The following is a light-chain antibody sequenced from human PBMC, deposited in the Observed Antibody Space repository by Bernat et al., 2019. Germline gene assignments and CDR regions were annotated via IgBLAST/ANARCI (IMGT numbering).Light chain of an antibody. CDR3: GTWDSSLSAYV. Sequence: QSVLTQPPSVSAAPGQKVTISCSGSSSNIGNNYVHWYQQLPGTAPKLLIYENNKRPSGIPDRFSGSKSGTSATLGITGLQTGDEADYYCGTWDSSLSAYVFGTGTKVTVL. CDR2: ENN. V-gene: IGLV1-51*02. CDR1: SSNIGNNY. J-gene: IGLJ1*01.